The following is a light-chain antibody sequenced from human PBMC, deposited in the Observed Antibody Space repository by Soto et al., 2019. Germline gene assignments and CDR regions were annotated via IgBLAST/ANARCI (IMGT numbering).Light chain of an antibody. CDR1: SSNIGAGHN. CDR2: ANT. Sequence: QAVVTQPPSVSGAPGQRVTISCTGSSSNIGAGHNVHWYQQFPGTAPKLLIYANTNRPSGVPDRFSGSKSDTSASLAITGLQAEDEADYYCQSYDSSLSGFVVFGGGTQLTVL. CDR3: QSYDSSLSGFVV. V-gene: IGLV1-40*01. J-gene: IGLJ2*01.